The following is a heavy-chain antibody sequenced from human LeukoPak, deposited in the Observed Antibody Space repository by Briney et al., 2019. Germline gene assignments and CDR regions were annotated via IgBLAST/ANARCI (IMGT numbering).Heavy chain of an antibody. Sequence: SETLSLTCTVSGGSISSGDYYWSWIRQPPGQGLEWIGYIYYSGSTYYNPSLKSRVTISVDTSKNQFSLKLSSVTAADTAVYYCAKNDNWGFDYWGQGTLVTVSS. CDR3: AKNDNWGFDY. CDR1: GGSISSGDYY. CDR2: IYYSGST. J-gene: IGHJ4*02. V-gene: IGHV4-30-4*01. D-gene: IGHD7-27*01.